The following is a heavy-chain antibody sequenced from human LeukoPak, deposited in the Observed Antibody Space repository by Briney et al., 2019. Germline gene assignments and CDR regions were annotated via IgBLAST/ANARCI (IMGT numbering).Heavy chain of an antibody. J-gene: IGHJ4*02. CDR1: GGTFSSYA. CDR3: ASLYSGSYYSDY. V-gene: IGHV1-69*13. Sequence: ASVKVSCKASGGTFSSYAISWVRQAPGQGLEWMGGIIPIFGTANYAQKFQGRVTITADESTSTAYMELSSLRSEDTAVYYCASLYSGSYYSDYWGLGTLVTVSS. D-gene: IGHD1-26*01. CDR2: IIPIFGTA.